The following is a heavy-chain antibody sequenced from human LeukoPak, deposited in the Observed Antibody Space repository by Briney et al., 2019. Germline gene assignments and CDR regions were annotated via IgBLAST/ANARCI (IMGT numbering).Heavy chain of an antibody. Sequence: PGGSLRLSCAASGFAFSSYAMHWVRQAPGKGLEWVAVILYDGSNKYYADSVKGRFTISRDNSKNTLYLQMNSLRAEDTAVYYCAKGTSGSYYDYWGQGTLVTVSS. CDR2: ILYDGSNK. V-gene: IGHV3-30*04. D-gene: IGHD1-26*01. CDR1: GFAFSSYA. J-gene: IGHJ4*02. CDR3: AKGTSGSYYDY.